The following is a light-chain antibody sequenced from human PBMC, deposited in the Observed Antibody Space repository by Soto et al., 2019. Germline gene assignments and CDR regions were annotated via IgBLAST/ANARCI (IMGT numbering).Light chain of an antibody. CDR2: WAS. J-gene: IGKJ2*01. Sequence: DIVMTQSPDSLAVSLGERATINCKSSQSVLYSSNNKNYLAWYQQRPGQPPKLLIYWASTRESGVPDRFSGSGSGTDFTITITSLQADDVAVYYCQQYESTPPTFGQGTKLEI. CDR1: QSVLYSSNNKNY. V-gene: IGKV4-1*01. CDR3: QQYESTPPT.